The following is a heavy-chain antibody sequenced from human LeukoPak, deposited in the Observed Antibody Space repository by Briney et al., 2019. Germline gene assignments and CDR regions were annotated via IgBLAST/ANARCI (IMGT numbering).Heavy chain of an antibody. CDR2: IYSGGST. J-gene: IGHJ3*01. CDR3: ARGRLDAFDL. CDR1: GFTVSSNY. V-gene: IGHV3-53*01. Sequence: PGGSLRLSCAASGFTVSSNYMSWVRQAPGKGLEWVSVIYSGGSTYYADSVKGRFTISRHNSKNTLYLQMNSLRAEDTAVFYCARGRLDAFDLWGQGTMVTVPS. D-gene: IGHD6-19*01.